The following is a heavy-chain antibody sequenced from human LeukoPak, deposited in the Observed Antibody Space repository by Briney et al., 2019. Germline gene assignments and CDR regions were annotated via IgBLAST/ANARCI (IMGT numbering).Heavy chain of an antibody. J-gene: IGHJ4*02. Sequence: GGSLRLSCAASGFTFSSYAMSWVRQAPGKGLEWVSGISWNSGSIGYADSVKGRFTISRDNAKNSLYLQMNSLRAEDTALYYCAKVSSGYDYFDYWGQGTLVTVSS. CDR1: GFTFSSYA. CDR2: ISWNSGSI. CDR3: AKVSSGYDYFDY. V-gene: IGHV3-9*01. D-gene: IGHD6-25*01.